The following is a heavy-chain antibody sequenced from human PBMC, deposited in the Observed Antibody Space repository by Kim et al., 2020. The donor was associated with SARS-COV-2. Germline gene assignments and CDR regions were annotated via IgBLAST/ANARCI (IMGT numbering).Heavy chain of an antibody. V-gene: IGHV3-30*18. Sequence: GGSLRLSCAASGFTFSSYGMHWVRQAPGKGLEWVAVISYDGSNKYYADSVKGRFTISRDNSKNTLYLQKNSLRAEDTAVYYCAKVSLTYCGGDCWAPFDYWGQGTLVTVSS. CDR2: ISYDGSNK. J-gene: IGHJ4*02. CDR1: GFTFSSYG. CDR3: AKVSLTYCGGDCWAPFDY. D-gene: IGHD2-21*02.